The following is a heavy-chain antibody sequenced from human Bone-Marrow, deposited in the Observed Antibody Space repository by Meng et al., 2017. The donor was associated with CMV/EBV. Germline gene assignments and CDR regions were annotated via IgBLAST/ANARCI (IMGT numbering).Heavy chain of an antibody. Sequence: GESLKISCAASGFTFSSYAMHWVRQAPGKGLEWAAVISYDGSNKYYADSVKGRFTISRDNSKNTLYLQMNSLRAEDTAVYYCASGSTTVVTPQGYWGQGTLVTVSS. CDR2: ISYDGSNK. CDR3: ASGSTTVVTPQGY. D-gene: IGHD4-23*01. V-gene: IGHV3-30-3*01. CDR1: GFTFSSYA. J-gene: IGHJ4*02.